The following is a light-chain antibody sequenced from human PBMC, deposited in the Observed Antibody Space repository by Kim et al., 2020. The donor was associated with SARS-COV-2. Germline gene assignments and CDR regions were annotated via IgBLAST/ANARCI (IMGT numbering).Light chain of an antibody. Sequence: DIQMTQSPSSLSASVGDRVTITCRASQSISTYLNWYQQKPGKAPKLLISAASSLQSGVPSRFSASGSGTDFTLTISSLQPEDFATYYCQQSYRIPTTFGPGTKVDIK. J-gene: IGKJ3*01. CDR3: QQSYRIPTT. CDR1: QSISTY. V-gene: IGKV1-39*01. CDR2: AAS.